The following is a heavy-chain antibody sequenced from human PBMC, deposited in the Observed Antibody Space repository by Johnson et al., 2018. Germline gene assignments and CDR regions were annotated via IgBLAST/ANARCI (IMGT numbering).Heavy chain of an antibody. CDR3: VRASGIIYPYFQD. Sequence: VPLVQSGGGFVQPGGSLRLSCATSGFTFSDRYVDWVRQAPGKGLQWVARVRAKSNSYSTEYAASVKGSFTISRDDSKSSLYLQRNSLKTEDTGVYYCVRASGIIYPYFQDWGQGTLVTVSS. D-gene: IGHD3-10*01. V-gene: IGHV3-72*01. CDR2: VRAKSNSYST. CDR1: GFTFSDRY. J-gene: IGHJ1*01.